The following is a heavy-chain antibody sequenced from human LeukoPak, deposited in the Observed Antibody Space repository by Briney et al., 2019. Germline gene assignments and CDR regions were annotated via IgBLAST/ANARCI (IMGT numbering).Heavy chain of an antibody. Sequence: GGSLRLSCAASGFTVSSSYLSWVRQAPGRGLEWVSVMYSGGSTYYADSVKGRFSISRDNSKNTLYLQMNSLRAEDTAVYYCARGNYYYDSSGYSALSYFQHWGQGTLVTVSP. CDR3: ARGNYYYDSSGYSALSYFQH. CDR1: GFTVSSSY. CDR2: MYSGGST. D-gene: IGHD3-22*01. J-gene: IGHJ1*01. V-gene: IGHV3-66*01.